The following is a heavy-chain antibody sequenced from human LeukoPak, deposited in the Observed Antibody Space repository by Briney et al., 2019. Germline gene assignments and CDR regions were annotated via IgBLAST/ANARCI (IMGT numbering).Heavy chain of an antibody. CDR3: ARGGALIWFGETNWFDP. Sequence: ASVKVSCKASGGTFSSYAISWMRQAPRQGLEWMGRIIPILGIANYAKKFQGRVTITADKSTSTAYMELSSLRSEDTAVYYCARGGALIWFGETNWFDPWGQGTLVTVSS. CDR1: GGTFSSYA. J-gene: IGHJ5*02. CDR2: IIPILGIA. V-gene: IGHV1-69*04. D-gene: IGHD3-10*01.